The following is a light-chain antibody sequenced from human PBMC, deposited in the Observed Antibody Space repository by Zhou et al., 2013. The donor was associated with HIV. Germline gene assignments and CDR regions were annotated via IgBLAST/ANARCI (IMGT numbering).Light chain of an antibody. V-gene: IGKV1-27*01. J-gene: IGKJ4*01. CDR3: QKXNSAPLT. CDR1: QSINSW. CDR2: AAS. Sequence: DIQMTQSPSTLSASVGDRVTITCRASQSINSWLAWYQQKPGKAPKLLIYAASTLQSGVPSRFSGSGSGTDFTLTITSLQPEDVATYYCQKXNSAPLTFGGGTKVEIK.